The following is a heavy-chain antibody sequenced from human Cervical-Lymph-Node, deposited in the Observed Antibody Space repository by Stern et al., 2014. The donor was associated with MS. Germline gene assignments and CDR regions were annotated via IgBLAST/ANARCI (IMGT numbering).Heavy chain of an antibody. V-gene: IGHV4-4*02. J-gene: IGHJ4*02. CDR2: VHHSGSS. Sequence: QVQLVQSGPGLVKPSETLSLTCDVSGGSISGRNWWRWVCQPPGTGLEWIGEVHHSGSSNYNPSLQRRVTMSVDTSRSQFSLKLNSLTAADTAVYFCAKNGFCSGTNCLDSWGQGTLVTVSS. D-gene: IGHD2-2*03. CDR3: AKNGFCSGTNCLDS. CDR1: GGSISGRNW.